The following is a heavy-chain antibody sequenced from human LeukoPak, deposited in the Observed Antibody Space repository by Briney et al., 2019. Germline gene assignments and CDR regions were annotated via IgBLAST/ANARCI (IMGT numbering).Heavy chain of an antibody. Sequence: QAGGSLRLSCSTSGFTFSNHFMHWVRQAPGKGLEYVSSIGPNGASTLYADSVKGRFTISRDNAKNSLYLQMSNLRAEDTAVYFCARGGGLDVWGQGATVTVSS. CDR2: IGPNGAST. CDR3: ARGGGLDV. D-gene: IGHD3-16*01. V-gene: IGHV3-64*04. J-gene: IGHJ6*02. CDR1: GFTFSNHF.